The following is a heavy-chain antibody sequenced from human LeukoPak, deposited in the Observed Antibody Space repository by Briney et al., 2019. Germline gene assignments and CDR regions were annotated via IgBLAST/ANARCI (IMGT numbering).Heavy chain of an antibody. CDR3: ARKTYDSSGLIPHPGVFDI. CDR1: GGSISRGSYF. J-gene: IGHJ3*02. Sequence: SETLSLTCTVSGGSISRGSYFWSWIRQPAGKGLGWNGRFYTSGTPNYNPSLKSRVTISVDTSRNQFSLKPSSVTAADTAVYYCARKTYDSSGLIPHPGVFDIWGQGTMVTVSS. D-gene: IGHD3-22*01. V-gene: IGHV4-61*02. CDR2: FYTSGTP.